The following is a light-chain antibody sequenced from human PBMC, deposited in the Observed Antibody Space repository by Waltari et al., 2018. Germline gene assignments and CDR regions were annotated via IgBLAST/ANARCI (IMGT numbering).Light chain of an antibody. CDR1: DIAAKH. CDR3: QVWDDDTNVVV. Sequence: SYVLTQPPSVSAASGATASITCGGDDIAAKHVHWYQHQPGQAPGMVINTYRERPSALPGCSSVSTSGNTSTLTISMLYAGEEADFYCQVWDDDTNVVVFGGGTKLTVL. J-gene: IGLJ2*01. V-gene: IGLV3-21*04. CDR2: TYR.